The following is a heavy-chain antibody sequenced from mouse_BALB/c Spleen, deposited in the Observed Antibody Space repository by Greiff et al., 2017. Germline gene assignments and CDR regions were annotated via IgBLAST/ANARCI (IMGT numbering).Heavy chain of an antibody. CDR2: ISYSGST. J-gene: IGHJ3*01. V-gene: IGHV3-8*02. Sequence: EVKLMESGPSLVKPSQTLSLTCSVTGDSITSGYWNWIRKFPGNKLEYMGYISYSGSTYYNPSLKSRISITRDTSKNQYYLQLNSVTTEDTATYYCAEGDYDVSAWFAYWGQGTLVTVSA. D-gene: IGHD2-4*01. CDR3: AEGDYDVSAWFAY. CDR1: GDSITSGY.